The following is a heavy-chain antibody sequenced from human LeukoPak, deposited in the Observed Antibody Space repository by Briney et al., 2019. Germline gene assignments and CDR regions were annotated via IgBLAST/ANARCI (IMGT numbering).Heavy chain of an antibody. CDR2: IYHSGST. D-gene: IGHD5-12*01. CDR3: ARGGGYASPIGY. Sequence: SETLSLTCTLSGGSISTYYWSWIRQPPGKGLEWIGCIYHSGSTNYNPSLKSRVTISVDTSKNQFSLKLSSVTAADTAVYYCARGGGYASPIGYWGQGALVTISS. CDR1: GGSISTYY. V-gene: IGHV4-59*01. J-gene: IGHJ4*02.